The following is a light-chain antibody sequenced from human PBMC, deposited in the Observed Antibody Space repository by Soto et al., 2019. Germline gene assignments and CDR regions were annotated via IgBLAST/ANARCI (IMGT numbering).Light chain of an antibody. Sequence: EIVLTHSLGTLSLSPCEGATLSCRASQNVRNNYLAWYQQKPGQAARFLIFATSNRAAGIPDRFSVGGSGTDFTLTISRLEPEDFAVYYCQQYGSSGTFGQGTKVDI. V-gene: IGKV3-20*01. J-gene: IGKJ1*01. CDR1: QNVRNNY. CDR2: ATS. CDR3: QQYGSSGT.